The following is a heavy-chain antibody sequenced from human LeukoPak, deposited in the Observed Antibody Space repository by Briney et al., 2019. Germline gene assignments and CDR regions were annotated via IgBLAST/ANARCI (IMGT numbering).Heavy chain of an antibody. D-gene: IGHD6-13*01. Sequence: GGSLRLSCAASGFTVSSNYMSWVRQAPGKGLEWVSVIYSGGSTYYADSVKGRFTISRDNSKNTLYLQMNSLRAEDTAVYYCATWEVAAAGALFDYWGQGTLVTVSS. V-gene: IGHV3-53*01. J-gene: IGHJ4*02. CDR1: GFTVSSNY. CDR2: IYSGGST. CDR3: ATWEVAAAGALFDY.